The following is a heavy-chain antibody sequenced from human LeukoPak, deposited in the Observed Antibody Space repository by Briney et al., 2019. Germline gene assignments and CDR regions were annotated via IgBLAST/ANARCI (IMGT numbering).Heavy chain of an antibody. CDR3: ARVNFGDGYREYYFDY. J-gene: IGHJ4*02. CDR1: GGSISSYY. D-gene: IGHD5-24*01. Sequence: SETLSLTCTVSGGSISSYYWSWIRQPPGKGLEWIGNIYNSGGTNYNPSLKSRVTTSVDTSKNQFSLKLSSVTAADTAVYYCARVNFGDGYREYYFDYWGQGTLVTVSS. V-gene: IGHV4-59*01. CDR2: IYNSGGT.